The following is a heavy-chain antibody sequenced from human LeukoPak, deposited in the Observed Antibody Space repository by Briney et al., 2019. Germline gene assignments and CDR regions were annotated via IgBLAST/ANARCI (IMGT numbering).Heavy chain of an antibody. CDR1: GFTFSSYG. D-gene: IGHD1-14*01. Sequence: GGSLRLSCAASGFTFSSYGMHWVRQAPGKGLEWVAFIRYDGSNKYYADSVKGRFTISRDNSKNTLYLQMNSLRAEDTAVYYCAKPARTDYTDYWGQGTLVTVSS. V-gene: IGHV3-30*02. J-gene: IGHJ4*02. CDR3: AKPARTDYTDY. CDR2: IRYDGSNK.